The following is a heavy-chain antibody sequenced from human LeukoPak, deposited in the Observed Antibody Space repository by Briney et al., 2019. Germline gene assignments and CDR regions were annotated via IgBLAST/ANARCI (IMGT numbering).Heavy chain of an antibody. D-gene: IGHD3-9*01. CDR2: IHYSGGIT. CDR3: ARGERYFDWYYFDY. CDR1: GGSISSYY. V-gene: IGHV4-59*12. J-gene: IGHJ4*02. Sequence: SETLSLTCTVSGGSISSYYWSWIRKPPGKGLEWIGYIHYSGGITYYNPSLKSRVTISVDTSKNQFSLKLSSVTAADTAVYYCARGERYFDWYYFDYWGQGTLVTVSS.